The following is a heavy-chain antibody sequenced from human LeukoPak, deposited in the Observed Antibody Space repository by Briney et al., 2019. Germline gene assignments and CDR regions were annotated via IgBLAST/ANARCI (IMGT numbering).Heavy chain of an antibody. J-gene: IGHJ4*02. D-gene: IGHD3-22*01. CDR3: ARLSQGMYYYDSSGSHFDY. Sequence: QPGGSLRLSCAASGFTFSSYWMSWVRQAPGKGLEWVANIKQDGSEKYYVDSVKGRFTISRDNAKNSLYLQMNSLRAEDTAVYYCARLSQGMYYYDSSGSHFDYWGQGTLVTVSS. V-gene: IGHV3-7*01. CDR2: IKQDGSEK. CDR1: GFTFSSYW.